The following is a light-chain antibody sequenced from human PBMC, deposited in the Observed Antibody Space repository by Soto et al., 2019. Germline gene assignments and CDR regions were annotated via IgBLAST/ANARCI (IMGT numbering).Light chain of an antibody. CDR3: CSHATGGSWV. Sequence: QSVLTQPASVSGSPGQSITISCTGTSNDVGSYALVSWYQQLPGKAPKLIIFEASKRPSEVSDGFSGSESGNTASLTISGLQADDEADYFCCSHATGGSWVFGGGTKLTVL. J-gene: IGLJ3*02. CDR1: SNDVGSYAL. CDR2: EAS. V-gene: IGLV2-23*01.